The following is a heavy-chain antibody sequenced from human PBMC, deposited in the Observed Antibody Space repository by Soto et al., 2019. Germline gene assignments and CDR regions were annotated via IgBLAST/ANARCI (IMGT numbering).Heavy chain of an antibody. D-gene: IGHD2-2*01. CDR3: ARAPFHCSSTSCPINWFDP. Sequence: QVQLQESGPGLVKPSQTLSLTCTVSGGSISSGGYYWSWIRQHPGKGLEWIGYIYYSGSTYYNPSLQSRVTISVDTSKNQFSLKLSSVTAADTAVYYCARAPFHCSSTSCPINWFDPWGQGTLVTVSS. CDR1: GGSISSGGYY. J-gene: IGHJ5*02. CDR2: IYYSGST. V-gene: IGHV4-31*03.